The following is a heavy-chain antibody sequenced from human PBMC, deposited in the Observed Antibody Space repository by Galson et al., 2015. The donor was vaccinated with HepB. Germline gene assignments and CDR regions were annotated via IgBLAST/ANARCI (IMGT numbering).Heavy chain of an antibody. J-gene: IGHJ4*02. CDR1: GYIFTAYY. CDR2: INPNSGAT. Sequence: SVKVSCKASGYIFTAYYVHWVRQAPGQGLEWMGWINPNSGATNYAQKFQGRVSMTRDTSINTAYMELSRLKSDDTAVYYCASGRDRGVVITSFDFWGQGTLVTVSS. V-gene: IGHV1-2*02. D-gene: IGHD3-3*01. CDR3: ASGRDRGVVITSFDF.